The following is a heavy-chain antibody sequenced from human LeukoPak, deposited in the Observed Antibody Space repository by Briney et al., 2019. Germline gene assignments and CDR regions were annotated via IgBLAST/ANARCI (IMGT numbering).Heavy chain of an antibody. V-gene: IGHV3-64*01. Sequence: PGGSLRLSCAASGFTFSSYAMHWVRQAPGKGLEYVSAISSNGGSTYYANSVKGRFTISRDNSKNTLYLQMGSLRAEDMAVYYCARASSSGYYWNWGQGTLVTVSS. CDR1: GFTFSSYA. J-gene: IGHJ4*02. D-gene: IGHD3-22*01. CDR3: ARASSSGYYWN. CDR2: ISSNGGST.